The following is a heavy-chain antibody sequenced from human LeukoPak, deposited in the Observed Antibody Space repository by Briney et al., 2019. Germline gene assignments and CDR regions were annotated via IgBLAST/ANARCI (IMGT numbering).Heavy chain of an antibody. CDR3: VRDHYYGSGSPYYYGMDV. Sequence: PSETLSLTCTVSGGSISSYYWSWIRQPPGKGLEWIGYIHYSGSTNYNPSLKCRVTISGDTSKKQFSLKLSSVTAADTAVYYCVRDHYYGSGSPYYYGMDVWGQGTTVTVSS. V-gene: IGHV4-59*01. D-gene: IGHD3-10*01. CDR1: GGSISSYY. CDR2: IHYSGST. J-gene: IGHJ6*02.